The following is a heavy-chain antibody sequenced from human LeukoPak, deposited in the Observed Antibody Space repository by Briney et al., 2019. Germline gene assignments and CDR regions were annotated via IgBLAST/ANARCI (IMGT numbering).Heavy chain of an antibody. CDR3: ARDLLAMIPSFSAEY. Sequence: ASVKVSCKASGYTFTSYGISWARQAPGQGLEWMGWISANNGNTIYAQKLQGRVTMTTDTSTSTAYMELRSLRSDDTAVYYCARDLLAMIPSFSAEYWGQGTLVTVSS. CDR2: ISANNGNT. J-gene: IGHJ4*02. CDR1: GYTFTSYG. D-gene: IGHD5-12*01. V-gene: IGHV1-18*01.